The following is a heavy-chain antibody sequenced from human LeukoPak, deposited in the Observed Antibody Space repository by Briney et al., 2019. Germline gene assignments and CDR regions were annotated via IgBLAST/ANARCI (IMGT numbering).Heavy chain of an antibody. Sequence: PGGSLRLSCAASGFTFSSYGMHWVRQAPGKGLEWVAVIWYDGSNKYYADSVKGRFTISRDNSKNTLYLQMNSLRAEDTAVYYCARGIYGGFHEFDYWGQGTLVTVSS. CDR2: IWYDGSNK. D-gene: IGHD3-16*01. CDR3: ARGIYGGFHEFDY. J-gene: IGHJ4*02. CDR1: GFTFSSYG. V-gene: IGHV3-33*01.